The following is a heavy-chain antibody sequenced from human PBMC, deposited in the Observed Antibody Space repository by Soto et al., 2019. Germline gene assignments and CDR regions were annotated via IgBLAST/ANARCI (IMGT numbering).Heavy chain of an antibody. CDR1: GGSISSGNNY. D-gene: IGHD3-10*01. V-gene: IGHV4-30-4*01. J-gene: IGHJ5*02. CDR2: IYYSEST. CDR3: ARNNLWFGKQT. Sequence: QVQLQESGPGLVKPSQTLSLTCTVSGGSISSGNNYWSWIRQPPGKGLEWIGYIYYSESTSYNPSLKSRVVMSLDTAKNQFSLNLTSVTAADTAVYYCARNNLWFGKQTWGQGTLVTVSS.